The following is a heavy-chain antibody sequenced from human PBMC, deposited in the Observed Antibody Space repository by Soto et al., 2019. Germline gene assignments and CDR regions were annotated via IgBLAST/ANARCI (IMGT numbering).Heavy chain of an antibody. Sequence: EVQLLESGGGLVQPGESLRLSCAASGFTFSNYAMNWVRQAPGKGLEWVSTISNSGDDPYFADSVKGRFSVSRDQSKKTLYLQMNSLRAEDTAMYFCAKAPGGTDWYSDLGGFDSWGQGTLVTVSS. V-gene: IGHV3-23*01. CDR2: ISNSGDDP. CDR1: GFTFSNYA. D-gene: IGHD6-19*01. J-gene: IGHJ4*02. CDR3: AKAPGGTDWYSDLGGFDS.